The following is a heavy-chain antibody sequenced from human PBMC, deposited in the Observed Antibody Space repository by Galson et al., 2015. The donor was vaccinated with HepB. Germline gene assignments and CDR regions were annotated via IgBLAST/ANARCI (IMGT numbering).Heavy chain of an antibody. V-gene: IGHV3-21*01. CDR1: GFTFSSYS. D-gene: IGHD3-22*01. J-gene: IGHJ4*02. Sequence: SLRLSCAASGFTFSSYSMNWVRQAPGKGLEWVSSISSSSSYIYYADSVKGRFTISRDNAKNSLYLQMNSLRAEDTAVYYCARGSPSMIVVSSDYWGQGTLVTVSS. CDR3: ARGSPSMIVVSSDY. CDR2: ISSSSSYI.